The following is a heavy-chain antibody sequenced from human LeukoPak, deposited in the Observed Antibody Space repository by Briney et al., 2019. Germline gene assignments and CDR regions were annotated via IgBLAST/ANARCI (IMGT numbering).Heavy chain of an antibody. CDR1: GYTFSGYY. D-gene: IGHD6-19*01. CDR2: MNPNSGAT. Sequence: ASVKVSCKTSGYTFSGYYMHWVRQAPGQGLEWMGLMNPNSGATNYEQKFQGRVSLTRDMSISTAYLELTSVTSDDTAVYYCARDGSGSGWYFFDYWGQGTLGTVSS. V-gene: IGHV1-2*02. CDR3: ARDGSGSGWYFFDY. J-gene: IGHJ4*02.